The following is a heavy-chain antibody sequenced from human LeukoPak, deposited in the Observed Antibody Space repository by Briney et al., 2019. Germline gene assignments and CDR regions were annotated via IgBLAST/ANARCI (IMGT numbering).Heavy chain of an antibody. CDR3: ARVSYYDFWSGYSRNSYYFDY. CDR2: IIPIFGTA. D-gene: IGHD3-3*01. Sequence: GASVKVSCKVSGYTLTELSMHWVRQAPGQGLEWMGGIIPIFGTANYAQKFQGRVTITTDESTSTAYMELSSLRSEDTAVYYCARVSYYDFWSGYSRNSYYFDYWGQGTLVTVSS. V-gene: IGHV1-69*05. CDR1: GYTLTELS. J-gene: IGHJ4*02.